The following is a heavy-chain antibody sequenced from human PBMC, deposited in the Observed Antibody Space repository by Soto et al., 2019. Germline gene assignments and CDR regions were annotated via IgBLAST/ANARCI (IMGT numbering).Heavy chain of an antibody. CDR1: GGSISSGDYY. D-gene: IGHD1-26*01. J-gene: IGHJ4*02. Sequence: ASETLSLTCTVSGGSISSGDYYWSWIRQPPGKGLEWIGYIYYSGSTYYNPSLKSRVTISVDTSKNQFSLKLSSVTAADTAVYYCAREYFSGSYYFDYWGQGTLITVSS. CDR2: IYYSGST. CDR3: AREYFSGSYYFDY. V-gene: IGHV4-30-4*01.